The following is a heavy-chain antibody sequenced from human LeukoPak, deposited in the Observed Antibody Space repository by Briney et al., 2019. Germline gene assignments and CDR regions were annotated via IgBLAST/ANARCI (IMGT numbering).Heavy chain of an antibody. CDR3: TQGGELMNY. CDR2: IYTSGST. V-gene: IGHV4-61*02. Sequence: PSETLSLTCTVSGASFSSGNNYWTWIRQPAGKRLAWIGRIYTSGSTNYNPSLKSRVTISIDASKNQFSLRLSSVTAADTAVYYCTQGGELMNYWGQGTLVTVSS. D-gene: IGHD1-26*01. J-gene: IGHJ4*02. CDR1: GASFSSGNNY.